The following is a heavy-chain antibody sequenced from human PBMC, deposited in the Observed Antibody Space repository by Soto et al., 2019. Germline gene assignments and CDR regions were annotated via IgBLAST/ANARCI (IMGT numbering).Heavy chain of an antibody. Sequence: QVQLVQSGAEVKKPGSSVKVSCKASGGTFSSYAISWVRQAPGQGLEWMGGIIPIFGTANYAQKFQGRVTNTGDEFKSTGYMELRRPGFEGKAVLCCARPCPGGREPYFYLGKDVWGQGAPVTVFS. V-gene: IGHV1-69*01. D-gene: IGHD2-15*01. CDR1: GGTFSSYA. CDR2: IIPIFGTA. CDR3: ARPCPGGREPYFYLGKDV. J-gene: IGHJ6*02.